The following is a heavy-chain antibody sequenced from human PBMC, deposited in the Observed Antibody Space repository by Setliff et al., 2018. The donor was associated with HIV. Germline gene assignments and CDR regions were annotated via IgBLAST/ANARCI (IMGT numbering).Heavy chain of an antibody. CDR1: GFTFSNYE. D-gene: IGHD3-3*01. V-gene: IGHV3-48*03. Sequence: PGGSLRLSCAASGFTFSNYEMNWVRQAPGKGLEWLSYISSSGGTIYYADSVKGRFTISRDNAKNSLYLQMNSLRAEDTAIYYCARVGYNFWSGYYNGRWFDYWGQGTLVTVSS. CDR3: ARVGYNFWSGYYNGRWFDY. CDR2: ISSSGGTI. J-gene: IGHJ4*02.